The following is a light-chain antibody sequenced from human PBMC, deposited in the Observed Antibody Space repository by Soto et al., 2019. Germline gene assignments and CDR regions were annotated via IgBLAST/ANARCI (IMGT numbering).Light chain of an antibody. CDR3: QQYDNHPPIFT. J-gene: IGKJ3*01. CDR2: DAS. CDR1: QDISNY. V-gene: IGKV1-33*01. Sequence: DIQMTQSPSSLSASVGDRVTITCQASQDISNYLNWYQQKPGKAPKLLIYDASNLETGVPSRFSGSGSGTDFTFTISILQPEDIATYYYQQYDNHPPIFTFGPGTKVDIK.